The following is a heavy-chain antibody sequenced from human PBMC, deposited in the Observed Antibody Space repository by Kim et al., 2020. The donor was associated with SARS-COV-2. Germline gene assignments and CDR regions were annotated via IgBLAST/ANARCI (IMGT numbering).Heavy chain of an antibody. Sequence: TNYNPSLKSRVTISVDPSKNQFSLKLSSVTAADTAVYYCARGTVTPMDVWGQGTTVTVSS. J-gene: IGHJ6*02. D-gene: IGHD4-4*01. V-gene: IGHV4-34*01. CDR2: T. CDR3: ARGTVTPMDV.